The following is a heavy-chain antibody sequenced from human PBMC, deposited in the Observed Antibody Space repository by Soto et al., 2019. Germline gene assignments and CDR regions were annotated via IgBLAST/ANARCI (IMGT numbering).Heavy chain of an antibody. CDR1: GYTFTGYY. V-gene: IGHV1-2*04. CDR3: ARVGVEGVVPAGIYYFDY. J-gene: IGHJ4*02. D-gene: IGHD3-3*01. CDR2: INPNSGGT. Sequence: GASVKVSCKASGYTFTGYYMHWVRQAPGQGLEWMGWINPNSGGTNYAQKFQGWVTMTRDTSISTAYMELSRLRSDDTAVYYCARVGVEGVVPAGIYYFDYWGQGTLVTVSS.